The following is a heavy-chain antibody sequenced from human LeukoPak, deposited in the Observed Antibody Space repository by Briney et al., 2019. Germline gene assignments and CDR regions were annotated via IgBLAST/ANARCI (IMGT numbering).Heavy chain of an antibody. D-gene: IGHD3-10*01. J-gene: IGHJ5*02. CDR2: INHSGTT. Sequence: SETLSLTCAVYGGSFSGYYWTLIRQPPGKGLEWIGEINHSGTTNYNPSLKSRVTISVDTSKNQFSLKLSSVTAADTAVYFCARSEGSGSTVLHHWGQGTLVTVSS. CDR3: ARSEGSGSTVLHH. CDR1: GGSFSGYY. V-gene: IGHV4-34*01.